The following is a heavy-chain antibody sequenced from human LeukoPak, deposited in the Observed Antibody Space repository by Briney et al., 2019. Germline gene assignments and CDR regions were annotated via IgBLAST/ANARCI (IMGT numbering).Heavy chain of an antibody. CDR3: ATSRVGYCSGGSCYSLDY. Sequence: ASVKVSCKASGGTFTSYAISWVRQAPGQGHERVGGIITSFGTANYAQTFQGRVTITTDESTSTAYVELSSLRSEDTAVYYCATSRVGYCSGGSCYSLDYGRGGTVVTVS. CDR1: GGTFTSYA. J-gene: IGHJ4*02. D-gene: IGHD2-15*01. V-gene: IGHV1-69*05. CDR2: IITSFGTA.